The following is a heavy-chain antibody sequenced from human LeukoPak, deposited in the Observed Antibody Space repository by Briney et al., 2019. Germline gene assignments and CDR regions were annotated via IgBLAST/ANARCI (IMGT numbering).Heavy chain of an antibody. J-gene: IGHJ3*02. V-gene: IGHV4-34*01. CDR3: ARRVRIQWLVSRGAFDI. CDR2: INHSGST. CDR1: GGSFSGYY. D-gene: IGHD6-19*01. Sequence: PSETLSLTCAVYGGSFSGYYWSWIRQPPGKGLEWIGEINHSGSTNYNPSLKSRVTISVDTSKNQFSLKLSSVTAADTAVYYCARRVRIQWLVSRGAFDIWGQGTMVTVSS.